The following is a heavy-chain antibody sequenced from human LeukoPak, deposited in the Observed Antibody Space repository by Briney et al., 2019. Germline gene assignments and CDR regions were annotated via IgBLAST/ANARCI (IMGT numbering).Heavy chain of an antibody. V-gene: IGHV3-7*01. J-gene: IGHJ4*02. CDR3: ARDKIVGATNFDY. D-gene: IGHD1-26*01. CDR2: IKQDGSEK. Sequence: GGSLRLSCAASGFTFSSYWRSWVRQVPGKGLEWVANIKQDGSEKYYVDSVKGRFTISRDNAKNSLYLQMNSLRAEDTAVYYCARDKIVGATNFDYWGQGTLVTVSS. CDR1: GFTFSSYW.